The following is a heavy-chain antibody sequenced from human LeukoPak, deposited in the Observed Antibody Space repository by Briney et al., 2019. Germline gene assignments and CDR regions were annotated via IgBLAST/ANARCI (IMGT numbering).Heavy chain of an antibody. CDR1: GFSVRSNH. Sequence: GSLRLSCAASGFSVRSNHVTWVRQPPGKGLEWVSVIYSDGSTYYADSVKGRFTIYRDNSKNTLYLQMNSLRVEDTAVYYCTDAVAGWGQGTLVTVSS. CDR2: IYSDGST. CDR3: TDAVAG. D-gene: IGHD4-23*01. J-gene: IGHJ4*02. V-gene: IGHV3-53*05.